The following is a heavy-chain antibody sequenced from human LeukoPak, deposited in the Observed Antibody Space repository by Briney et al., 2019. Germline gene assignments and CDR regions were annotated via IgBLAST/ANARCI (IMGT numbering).Heavy chain of an antibody. CDR3: ARDLYCYGSGSYNIIGYLDY. CDR1: GYTFTGYY. D-gene: IGHD3-10*01. CDR2: INTNSGGI. J-gene: IGHJ4*02. V-gene: IGHV1-2*02. Sequence: ASVKVSCMASGYTFTGYYMHWVRQAPGQGLEWVGWINTNSGGIYYAQTFKGRLTMTRDTSISTAYMELSRLRSDDTAVYYCARDLYCYGSGSYNIIGYLDYWGQGTLVTVSS.